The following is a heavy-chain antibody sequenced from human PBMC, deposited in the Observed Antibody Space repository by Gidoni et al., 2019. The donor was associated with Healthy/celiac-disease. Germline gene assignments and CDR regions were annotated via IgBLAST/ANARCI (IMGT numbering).Heavy chain of an antibody. CDR3: ARDRSGYGMDV. CDR2: IYYSGST. D-gene: IGHD6-25*01. V-gene: IGHV4-59*01. Sequence: QVQLQESGPGLVKPSETLSLTCTVSGGSISSYYWSWIRQPPGKGLEWIGYIYYSGSTNYNPSLKSRVTISVDTSKNQFSLKLSSVTAADTAVYYCARDRSGYGMDVWGQGTTVTVSS. CDR1: GGSISSYY. J-gene: IGHJ6*02.